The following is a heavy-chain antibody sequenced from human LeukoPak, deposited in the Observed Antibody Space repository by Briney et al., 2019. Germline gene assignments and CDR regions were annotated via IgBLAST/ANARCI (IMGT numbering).Heavy chain of an antibody. CDR1: GYTFTSYG. CDR2: ISAYNGNT. J-gene: IGHJ6*03. CDR3: ASIRGPDYYYYYMDV. Sequence: ASVKASCKASGYTFTSYGISWVRQAPGQGLEWMGWISAYNGNTNYAQKLQGRVTMTTDTSTSTAYMELRSLRSDDTAVYYCASIRGPDYYYYYMDVWGKGTTVTVSS. D-gene: IGHD2-15*01. V-gene: IGHV1-18*01.